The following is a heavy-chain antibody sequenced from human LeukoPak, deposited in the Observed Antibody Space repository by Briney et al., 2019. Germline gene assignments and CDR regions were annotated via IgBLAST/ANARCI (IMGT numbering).Heavy chain of an antibody. CDR1: GFSFSSYS. Sequence: GGSLRLSCEGTGFSFSSYSMNWVRQAPGKGLEWLSYISSRSYDIYYADSVKGRFTISRDNDKNSMYLQMNSLRAEDTAVYYCAKPIAAAGLDYRGQGTLVTVSS. V-gene: IGHV3-21*05. CDR2: ISSRSYDI. D-gene: IGHD6-13*01. J-gene: IGHJ4*02. CDR3: AKPIAAAGLDY.